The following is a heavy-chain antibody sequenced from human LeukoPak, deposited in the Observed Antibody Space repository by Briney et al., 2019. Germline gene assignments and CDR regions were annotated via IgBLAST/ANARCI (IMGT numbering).Heavy chain of an antibody. Sequence: GGSLRLSCAASGVTFNYYGMHWGRQAPGKGLEWVSLIWFDGSNKFYGDSVKGRFTISRDNSKNTVYLQMDNLRAEDTAIYFCAKKGDYKNYDYWGQGALVIVSS. D-gene: IGHD4-11*01. CDR2: IWFDGSNK. J-gene: IGHJ4*02. CDR3: AKKGDYKNYDY. CDR1: GVTFNYYG. V-gene: IGHV3-33*06.